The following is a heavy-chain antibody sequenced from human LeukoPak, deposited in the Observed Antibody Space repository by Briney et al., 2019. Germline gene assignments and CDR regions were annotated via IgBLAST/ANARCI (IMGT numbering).Heavy chain of an antibody. CDR1: GGSISSTSYY. CDR2: IYYSGST. Sequence: SETLSLTCTVSGGSISSTSYYWAWIRQPPGKGLEWIGSIYYSGSTYYNPSLKSRVTISVDTSKNQFSLKLSSVTAADTAVYYCARINPLRGYSYGYIYYYYYYMDVWGKGTTVTVSS. J-gene: IGHJ6*03. D-gene: IGHD5-18*01. V-gene: IGHV4-39*07. CDR3: ARINPLRGYSYGYIYYYYYYMDV.